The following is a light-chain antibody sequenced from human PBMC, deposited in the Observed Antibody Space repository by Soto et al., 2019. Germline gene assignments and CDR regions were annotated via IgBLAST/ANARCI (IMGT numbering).Light chain of an antibody. CDR3: QQSVRSPFT. V-gene: IGKV1-39*01. Sequence: DIQMTQSPSSLSASAGDRVTITCRASQSISGYLNWYQQKPGKAPKLLISRASTLQPGVPSRFSGSGSGTDFTLAISSLQPEDFATYYCQQSVRSPFTFGQGTKLEIK. CDR2: RAS. CDR1: QSISGY. J-gene: IGKJ2*01.